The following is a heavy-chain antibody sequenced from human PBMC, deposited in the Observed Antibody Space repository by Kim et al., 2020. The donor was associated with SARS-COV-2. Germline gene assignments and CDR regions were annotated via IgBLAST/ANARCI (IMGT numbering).Heavy chain of an antibody. CDR2: ISWNSGNI. CDR3: AKDIGRYSGNYYYYAMDV. CDR1: GFTVDDYA. Sequence: GGSLRLSCAASGFTVDDYAMHWVRQAPGKGLEWVTGISWNSGNIGYADSVKGRFTISRDNAKNSLYLQMNSLRTEDTALYYCAKDIGRYSGNYYYYAMDVWGQGTTVTVSS. D-gene: IGHD3-10*01. J-gene: IGHJ6*02. V-gene: IGHV3-9*01.